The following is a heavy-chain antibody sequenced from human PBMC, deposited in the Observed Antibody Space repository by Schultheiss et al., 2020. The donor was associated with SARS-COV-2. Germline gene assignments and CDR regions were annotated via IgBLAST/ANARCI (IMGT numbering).Heavy chain of an antibody. J-gene: IGHJ4*02. CDR3: ARWSAAGDY. D-gene: IGHD6-13*01. CDR1: GGSFSGYY. Sequence: SETLSLTCAVYGGSFSGYYWSWIRQPPGKGLEWIGYIYYSGSTYYNPSLKSRVTISVDTSKNQFSLKLNSVTAADTAVYYCARWSAAGDYWGQGTLVTVSS. CDR2: IYYSGST. V-gene: IGHV4-34*09.